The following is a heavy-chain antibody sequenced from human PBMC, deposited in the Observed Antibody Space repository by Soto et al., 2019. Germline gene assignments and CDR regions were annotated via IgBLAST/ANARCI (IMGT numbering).Heavy chain of an antibody. CDR3: ARGRITRIVVPNPRVDP. CDR1: GDSIGSGNKY. J-gene: IGHJ5*02. D-gene: IGHD3-22*01. V-gene: IGHV4-30-4*01. Sequence: SETLSLTCTVSGDSIGSGNKYWSWIRQAPGKGLEWIGYIFSSGTTYYNPSLKSRVTISVDTSKNQFSLKLSSVTAADTAVYYCARGRITRIVVPNPRVDPWGQGTRVTV. CDR2: IFSSGTT.